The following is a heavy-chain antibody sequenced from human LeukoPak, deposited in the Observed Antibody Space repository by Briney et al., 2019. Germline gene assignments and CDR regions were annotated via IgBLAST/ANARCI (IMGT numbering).Heavy chain of an antibody. V-gene: IGHV4-30-2*01. CDR1: GGSISSGGYS. J-gene: IGHJ4*02. Sequence: SETLSLTCAVSGGSISSGGYSWSWIRQPPGKGLEWIGYIYHSGSTYYNPSLKSRVTISVDRSKNQFSLKLSSVTAAGTAVYYCASSTAMARFDYWGQGTLVTVSS. CDR2: IYHSGST. CDR3: ASSTAMARFDY. D-gene: IGHD5-18*01.